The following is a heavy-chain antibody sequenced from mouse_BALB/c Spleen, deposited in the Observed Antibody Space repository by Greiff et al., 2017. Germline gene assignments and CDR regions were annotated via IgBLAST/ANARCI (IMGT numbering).Heavy chain of an antibody. CDR3: TREREKLVDY. CDR2: ISSGGSYT. J-gene: IGHJ2*01. CDR1: GFTFSSYT. D-gene: IGHD4-1*01. Sequence: DVKLVESGGGLVKPGGSLKLSCAASGFTFSSYTMSWVRQTPEKRLEWVATISSGGSYTYYPDSVKGRFTISRDNAKNTLYLQMSSLKSEDTAMYYCTREREKLVDYWGQGTTLTVSS. V-gene: IGHV5-6-4*01.